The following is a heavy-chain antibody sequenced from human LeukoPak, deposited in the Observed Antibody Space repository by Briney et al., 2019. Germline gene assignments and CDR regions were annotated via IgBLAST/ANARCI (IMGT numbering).Heavy chain of an antibody. Sequence: SETLSLTCAVYGGSFSGYYWSWIRQPPGKGLEWIGEINHSGSTNYNPSLKSRVTISVDTYKKQFSLKLSSVAAADTAVYYCARGDPGQSSPFDYWGQGTMVTVSS. V-gene: IGHV4-34*01. CDR3: ARGDPGQSSPFDY. D-gene: IGHD6-13*01. CDR2: INHSGST. CDR1: GGSFSGYY. J-gene: IGHJ4*02.